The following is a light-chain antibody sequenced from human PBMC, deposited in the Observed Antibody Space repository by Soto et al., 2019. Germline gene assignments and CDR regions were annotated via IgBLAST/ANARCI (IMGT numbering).Light chain of an antibody. CDR3: QQRSNWPLLT. V-gene: IGKV3-11*01. Sequence: EIVLTQSPSTLSLSPGDRATLSCRASQSVSSYFAWYQQKPGQAPRLLIYDASNRATGIPARFSGSGSGTDFTLTISSLEPEDFAVYYCQQRSNWPLLTFGGGTKVEIK. CDR1: QSVSSY. J-gene: IGKJ4*01. CDR2: DAS.